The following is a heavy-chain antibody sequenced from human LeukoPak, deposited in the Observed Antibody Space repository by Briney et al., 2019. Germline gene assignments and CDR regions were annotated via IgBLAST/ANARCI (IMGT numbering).Heavy chain of an antibody. CDR3: ARGLGYCTSTTCLLPFDY. D-gene: IGHD2-2*01. V-gene: IGHV3-53*01. Sequence: GGSLRLSCAASGFTVSTYYMTWVRQAPGKGLECVSVIYSGGSTYYTDSVKGRFTVSRDNSKNTLYLQMNSLRAEDTAMYYCARGLGYCTSTTCLLPFDYWGQGTLVTVSS. CDR2: IYSGGST. J-gene: IGHJ4*02. CDR1: GFTVSTYY.